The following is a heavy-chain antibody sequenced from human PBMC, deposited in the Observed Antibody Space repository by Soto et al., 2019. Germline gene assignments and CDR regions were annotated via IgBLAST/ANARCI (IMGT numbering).Heavy chain of an antibody. Sequence: GGSLRLSCAASGFTFSSYAMSWVRQAPGKGLEWVSAISDSGGSTYYADSVKGRFTISRDNSKNTLYLQMNSLRAEDTAVYYCAKDLGSTIFSWFDPWGQGTLVTVSS. V-gene: IGHV3-23*01. CDR1: GFTFSSYA. CDR3: AKDLGSTIFSWFDP. D-gene: IGHD7-27*01. J-gene: IGHJ5*02. CDR2: ISDSGGST.